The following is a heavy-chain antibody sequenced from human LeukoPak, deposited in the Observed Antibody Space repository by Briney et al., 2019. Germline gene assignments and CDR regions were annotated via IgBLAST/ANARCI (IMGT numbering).Heavy chain of an antibody. D-gene: IGHD5-12*01. J-gene: IGHJ4*02. CDR2: INSDGSST. V-gene: IGHV3-74*01. Sequence: PGGSLRLSCAASGFTFSSYWMHWVRQAPGKGLVWVSRINSDGSSTSYADSVKGRFTISRDNVKNTLYLQMNSLRAEDTAVYYCARLVPYGGYYFDYWGQGTLVTVSS. CDR3: ARLVPYGGYYFDY. CDR1: GFTFSSYW.